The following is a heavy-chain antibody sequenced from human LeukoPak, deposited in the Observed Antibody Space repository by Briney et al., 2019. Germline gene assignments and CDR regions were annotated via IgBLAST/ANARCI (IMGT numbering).Heavy chain of an antibody. CDR2: INWNGGST. J-gene: IGHJ4*02. V-gene: IGHV3-20*04. CDR1: GFTFDVYG. CDR3: ARGIRFLEWLSGFDY. Sequence: PGGSLRLSCAASGFTFDVYGMSWVRRAPGKGLEGVSGINWNGGSTGYADSVKGRFTICRDNAKNSLYLQMDSLRVEDTALYYCARGIRFLEWLSGFDYWGQGTLVTVSS. D-gene: IGHD3-3*01.